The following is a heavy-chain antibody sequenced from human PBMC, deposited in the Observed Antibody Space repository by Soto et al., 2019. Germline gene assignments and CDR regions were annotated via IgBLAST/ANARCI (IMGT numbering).Heavy chain of an antibody. D-gene: IGHD2-8*02. Sequence: QITLKESGPTLVKPTQPLTLTCTFSGFSLSTSGVGVGWIRQPPGKALEWLALIYLDDDKRYSPSLKSRLTITKDTSKNQVVLTMTNMDPVDTATYYCAHYFYILVDDAFDIWGQGTMVTVSS. V-gene: IGHV2-5*02. J-gene: IGHJ3*02. CDR3: AHYFYILVDDAFDI. CDR1: GFSLSTSGVG. CDR2: IYLDDDK.